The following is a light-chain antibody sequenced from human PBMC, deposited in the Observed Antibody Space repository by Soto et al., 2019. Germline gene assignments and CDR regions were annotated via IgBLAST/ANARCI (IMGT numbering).Light chain of an antibody. V-gene: IGLV3-1*01. Sequence: SYELTQPPSVSVSPGQTATMTCSGDRLGGKYVCWYQQKPGQSPVLVIYDDNKWPSGIPERFSGSNSGNTATLTISGTQPMDEADYYCQAWDNSVIFGGGTKLTVL. CDR1: RLGGKY. CDR3: QAWDNSVI. J-gene: IGLJ2*01. CDR2: DDN.